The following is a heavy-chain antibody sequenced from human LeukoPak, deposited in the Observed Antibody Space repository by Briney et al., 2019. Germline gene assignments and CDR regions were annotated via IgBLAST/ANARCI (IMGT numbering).Heavy chain of an antibody. Sequence: PGRSLRLSCAASGFTFSSYGMHWVRQAPGKGLEWMAVISRDGSNKYYADSVKGRLTISRDNSKNTLYLQMNSLRGEDTAVYYWEKAMYADYNSSDLWGQGPLVTVSS. CDR2: ISRDGSNK. CDR3: EKAMYADYNSSDL. D-gene: IGHD3-22*01. J-gene: IGHJ4*02. V-gene: IGHV3-30*18. CDR1: GFTFSSYG.